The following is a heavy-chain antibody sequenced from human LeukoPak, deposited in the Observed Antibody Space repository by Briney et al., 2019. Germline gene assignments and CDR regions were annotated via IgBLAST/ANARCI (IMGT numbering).Heavy chain of an antibody. CDR2: IIPIFGTA. D-gene: IGHD5-24*01. V-gene: IGHV1-69*05. Sequence: SVQVSCKASGGTFSSYAISWLRQAPGQGLEWMGGIIPIFGTANYAQKFQGRVTITTDESTRTAYMELSSLRSEDTAVYYCAIERKMATIIGTDAFDIWGQGTMVTVSS. CDR3: AIERKMATIIGTDAFDI. J-gene: IGHJ3*02. CDR1: GGTFSSYA.